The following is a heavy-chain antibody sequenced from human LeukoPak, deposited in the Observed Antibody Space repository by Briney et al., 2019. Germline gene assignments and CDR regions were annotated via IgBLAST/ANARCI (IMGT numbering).Heavy chain of an antibody. D-gene: IGHD3-22*01. V-gene: IGHV3-23*01. CDR1: GITLSNYG. J-gene: IGHJ4*02. CDR3: AKRGVVIRVILVGFHKEAYFFDS. CDR2: LSASGGGT. Sequence: GGSLRLSCAVSGITLSNYGMAWVRQAPGKGLEWVASLSASGGGTSYADSVRGRFTISRDNAKNTLYLQMNSLRAEHTAVYFCAKRGVVIRVILVGFHKEAYFFDSWGQGVLVTVSS.